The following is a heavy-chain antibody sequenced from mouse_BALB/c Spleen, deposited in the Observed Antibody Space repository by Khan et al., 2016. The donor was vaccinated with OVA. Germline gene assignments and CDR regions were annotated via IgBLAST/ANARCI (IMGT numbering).Heavy chain of an antibody. V-gene: IGHV2-3*01. D-gene: IGHD2-1*01. J-gene: IGHJ4*01. CDR2: IWGDGNT. CDR3: VKQNHGTLYAVDY. Sequence: QVQLKQSGPGLVAPSQSLSITCTVSGSSLTSYGVSWVRQPPGKGLEWLGVIWGDGNTNYHSTLISRLSISKDDSKSQVFLKLNSLQTDDTATYYCVKQNHGTLYAVDYWGQGTSVTVSS. CDR1: GSSLTSYG.